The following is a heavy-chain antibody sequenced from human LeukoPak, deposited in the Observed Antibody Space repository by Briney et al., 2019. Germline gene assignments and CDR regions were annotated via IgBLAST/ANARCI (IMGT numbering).Heavy chain of an antibody. J-gene: IGHJ4*02. D-gene: IGHD5-12*01. CDR1: GGSISNYY. CDR2: VYYTGST. Sequence: SETLSLTCTVSGGSISNYYWTWIRQPPGNALEWIGYVYYTGSTNYNPSLKSRVSISVDTSKNQFSLQLRSVTAADTAVYYCARKLSGDYWGQGTLVTVSS. CDR3: ARKLSGDY. V-gene: IGHV4-59*08.